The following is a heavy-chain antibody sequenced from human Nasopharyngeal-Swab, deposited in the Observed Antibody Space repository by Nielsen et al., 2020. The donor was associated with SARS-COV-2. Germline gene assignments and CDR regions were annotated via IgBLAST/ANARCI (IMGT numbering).Heavy chain of an antibody. D-gene: IGHD4-17*01. CDR2: ISAYNGNT. CDR1: GYTFTSYG. V-gene: IGHV1-18*01. CDR3: ASTVLDATVTTSAFYYYYGMDV. J-gene: IGHJ6*02. Sequence: ASVKVSCKASGYTFTSYGISWVRQAPGQGLEWMGWISAYNGNTNYAQKLQGRVTMTTDTSTSTAYMELRSLRSDDTAVYYCASTVLDATVTTSAFYYYYGMDVWGQGTTVTVPS.